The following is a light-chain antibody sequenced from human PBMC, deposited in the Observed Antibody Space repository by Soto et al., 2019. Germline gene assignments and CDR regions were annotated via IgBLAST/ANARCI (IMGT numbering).Light chain of an antibody. CDR1: QSVSSY. CDR2: DAS. V-gene: IGKV3-11*01. J-gene: IGKJ4*01. CDR3: QQRSNWPRGGT. Sequence: ETVLTQSPATLSVSPGERVTLSCRASQSVSSYLAWYQQKPGQAPRLLIYDASNRATAIPARFSGSGSGTDFTLTISSLEPEDFAVYYCQQRSNWPRGGTFGGGTKVDIK.